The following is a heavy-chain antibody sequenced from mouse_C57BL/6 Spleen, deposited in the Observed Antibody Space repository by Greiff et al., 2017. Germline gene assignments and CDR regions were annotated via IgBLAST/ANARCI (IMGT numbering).Heavy chain of an antibody. CDR1: GYSITSGYY. Sequence: ESGPGLVKPSQSLSLTCSVTGYSITSGYYWNWIRQFPGNKLEWMGYISYDGSNNYNPSLKNRISITRDTSKNQFFLKLKSVTTEDTATYYCATGGLGTYYAMDVWGQGTSVTVSS. J-gene: IGHJ4*01. V-gene: IGHV3-6*01. D-gene: IGHD4-1*01. CDR2: ISYDGSN. CDR3: ATGGLGTYYAMDV.